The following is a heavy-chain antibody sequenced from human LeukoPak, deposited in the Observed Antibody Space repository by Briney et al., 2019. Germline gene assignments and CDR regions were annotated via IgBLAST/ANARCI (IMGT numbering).Heavy chain of an antibody. CDR2: IRYDGSNK. CDR1: GFTFSSYG. J-gene: IGHJ4*02. CDR3: AKDGYYDFWSGYYEDY. D-gene: IGHD3-3*01. Sequence: GGSLRLSCAASGFTFSSYGMYWVRQAPGKGLEWVAFIRYDGSNKYYADSVKGRFTISRDDSKNTLYLQMNSLRAEDTAVYYCAKDGYYDFWSGYYEDYWGQGTLVTVSS. V-gene: IGHV3-30*02.